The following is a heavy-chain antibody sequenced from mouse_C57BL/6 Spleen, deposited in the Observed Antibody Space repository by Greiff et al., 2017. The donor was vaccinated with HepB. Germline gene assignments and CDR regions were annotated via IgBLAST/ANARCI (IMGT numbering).Heavy chain of an antibody. J-gene: IGHJ3*01. D-gene: IGHD1-1*01. CDR2: FYPGSGSI. CDR3: ASVEEYYGSSSGWFAY. Sequence: VKLQQSGAELVKPGASVKLSCKASGYTFTEYTIHWVKQRSGKGLEWMGWFYPGSGSIKNNEKFKDKAKLTGDKSTSTVYMELSRLTSEDSAVSFYASVEEYYGSSSGWFAYWGQGTLVTVSA. CDR1: GYTFTEYT. V-gene: IGHV1-62-2*01.